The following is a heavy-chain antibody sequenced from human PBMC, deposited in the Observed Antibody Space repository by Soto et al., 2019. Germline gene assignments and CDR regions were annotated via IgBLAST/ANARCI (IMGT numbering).Heavy chain of an antibody. J-gene: IGHJ1*01. CDR2: ISGSGGGT. CDR1: GFTFSSYA. Sequence: QLGGSLRLSCAASGFTFSSYAMSWVRQAPGKGLEWVSAISGSGGGTYYADAVKGRFTISRDNSKNTLYLQMNSLRVEDTAVYYCASDRYYDFWLLHWGQGTLVTVSS. D-gene: IGHD3-3*01. CDR3: ASDRYYDFWLLH. V-gene: IGHV3-23*01.